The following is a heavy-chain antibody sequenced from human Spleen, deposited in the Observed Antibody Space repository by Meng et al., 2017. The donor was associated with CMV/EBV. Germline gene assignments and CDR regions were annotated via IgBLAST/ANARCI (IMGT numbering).Heavy chain of an antibody. CDR1: GFTFSSYA. J-gene: IGHJ4*02. V-gene: IGHV3-23*03. CDR3: ARDVVEGSVGLGY. D-gene: IGHD2-15*01. CDR2: IYSGGSST. Sequence: GGSLRLSCAASGFTFSSYAMSWVRQAPGKGLEWVSVIYSGGSSTYYADSVKGRFTISRDNGKNTLYLQMNSLRAEDSAVYYCARDVVEGSVGLGYWGQGTLVTVSS.